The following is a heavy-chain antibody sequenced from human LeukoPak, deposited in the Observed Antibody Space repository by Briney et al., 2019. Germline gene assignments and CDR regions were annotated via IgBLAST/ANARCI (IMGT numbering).Heavy chain of an antibody. V-gene: IGHV3-53*01. D-gene: IGHD3-22*01. CDR2: IYSSDST. J-gene: IGHJ3*02. CDR1: GFTVSSNY. CDR3: AKLHYYDSSGYPYDAFDI. Sequence: PGGSLRLSCAASGFTVSSNYMSWVRQAPGKELEWVSVIYSSDSTYYADSVKGRFTISRDNSKNTLYLQMNSLRAEDTAVYYCAKLHYYDSSGYPYDAFDIWGQGTMVTVSS.